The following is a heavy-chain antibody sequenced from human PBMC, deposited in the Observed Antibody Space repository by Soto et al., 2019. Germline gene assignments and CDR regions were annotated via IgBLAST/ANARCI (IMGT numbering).Heavy chain of an antibody. CDR2: ISGYNGNT. D-gene: IGHD1-7*01. V-gene: IGHV1-18*01. J-gene: IGHJ5*02. CDR3: ARDRGYNWNYGWFDP. CDR1: GYTFTSCG. Sequence: QVQLEQSGAEVKKPGASVKVSCKASGYTFTSCGISWVRQAPGQGLEWMGRISGYNGNTNYAQKFQGRVTMTTDTSTSTAYMELRSLRSDDTAVYYCARDRGYNWNYGWFDPWGQGTLVTVSS.